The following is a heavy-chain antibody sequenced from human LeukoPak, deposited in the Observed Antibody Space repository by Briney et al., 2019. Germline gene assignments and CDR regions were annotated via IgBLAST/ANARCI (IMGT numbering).Heavy chain of an antibody. CDR3: ARRYYDSRLDY. Sequence: SETLSLTCTVSGGSISSSSYSWGWIRQPPGKGLEWIGSIYYSGSTYYNPSLKSRVTISVDTSKNQFSVKLSSVTAADTAVYYCARRYYDSRLDYWGQGTLVTVSS. V-gene: IGHV4-39*01. J-gene: IGHJ4*02. D-gene: IGHD3-22*01. CDR2: IYYSGST. CDR1: GGSISSSSYS.